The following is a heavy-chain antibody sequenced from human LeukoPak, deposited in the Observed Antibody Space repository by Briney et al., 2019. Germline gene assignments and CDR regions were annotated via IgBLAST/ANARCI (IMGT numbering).Heavy chain of an antibody. Sequence: GGSLTLSCAASGFTFSSYSMNWVRQAPGKGLEWVSSISSTSSYIYYADSVKGRFTISRDNAKNSLYLQMNSLRAVDTAVYYCAGPSSTVYWGRGTLVTVSS. V-gene: IGHV3-21*01. J-gene: IGHJ4*02. CDR1: GFTFSSYS. CDR2: ISSTSSYI. CDR3: AGPSSTVY. D-gene: IGHD2-2*01.